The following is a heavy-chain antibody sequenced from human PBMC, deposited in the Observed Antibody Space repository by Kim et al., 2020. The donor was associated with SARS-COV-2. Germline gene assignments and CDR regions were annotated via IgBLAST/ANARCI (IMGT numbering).Heavy chain of an antibody. Sequence: TSYAQKLQGRVTMTRDTSTSTVYMELSSLRSEDTAVYYCAREGRYYGMDVWGQGTTVTVSS. V-gene: IGHV1-46*01. CDR2: T. J-gene: IGHJ6*02. CDR3: AREGRYYGMDV.